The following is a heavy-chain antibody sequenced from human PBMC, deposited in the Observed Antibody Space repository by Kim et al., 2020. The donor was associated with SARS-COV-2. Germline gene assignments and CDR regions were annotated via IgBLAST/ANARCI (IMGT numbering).Heavy chain of an antibody. CDR3: AHGRKNRLASRAWCRCNW. CDR1: SGSISDFK. V-gene: IGHV4-34*01. J-gene: IGHJ5*01. D-gene: IGHD6-19*01. CDR2: ISHSGRT. Sequence: SETLSLTCGLSSGSISDFKWAWIRHLPGKGLEWIGEISHSGRTDYNPSLHSRIILSVDKSKNQFSLKLSSVTAADTGMYYCAHGRKNRLASRAWCRCNW.